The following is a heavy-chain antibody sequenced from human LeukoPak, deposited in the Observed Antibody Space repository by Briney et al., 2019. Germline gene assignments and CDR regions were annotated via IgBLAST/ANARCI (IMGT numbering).Heavy chain of an antibody. V-gene: IGHV3-21*01. D-gene: IGHD4-17*01. CDR1: GFTFSSYI. J-gene: IGHJ4*02. CDR3: VRDPPRRTGTTGAY. CDR2: ISSSSSYI. Sequence: GGSLRLSCAASGFTFSSYIMNWVRQAPGKGLEWVSSISSSSSYIYYADSVKGRFTISRDNAKNSLYLQMNSLRAEDTAVYYCVRDPPRRTGTTGAYWGQGALVTVSS.